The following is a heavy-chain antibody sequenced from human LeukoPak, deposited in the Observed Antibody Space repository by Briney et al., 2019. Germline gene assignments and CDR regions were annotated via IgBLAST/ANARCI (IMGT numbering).Heavy chain of an antibody. J-gene: IGHJ4*02. CDR1: GGSISIYY. D-gene: IGHD4-17*01. CDR3: ARGETTVTTSTFDY. Sequence: SDTLSLTCSLSGGSISIYYWIWLPQPPGRGLECIGYIFYSGSTSYNPSLKSRVTISVDTSKNQFSLKLSSVTAADTAVYYCARGETTVTTSTFDYWGQGTLVTVSS. V-gene: IGHV4-59*07. CDR2: IFYSGST.